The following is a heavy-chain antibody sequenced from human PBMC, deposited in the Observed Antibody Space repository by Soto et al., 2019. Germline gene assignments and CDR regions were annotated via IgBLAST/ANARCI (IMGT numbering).Heavy chain of an antibody. Sequence: QITLKESGPPLVNPTQTLTLTCTFSGFSLSTSGVGVGWIRQPPGKALEWLGIIYWNDDKRYSPSLKSRLTNTKDYSKNLVVRTMTNMNPMDIATYYCAHPADDSTSYYYYQVLHFNYWCQGTLVTVSS. J-gene: IGHJ4*02. V-gene: IGHV2-5*01. CDR1: GFSLSTSGVG. CDR3: AHPADDSTSYYYYQVLHFNY. CDR2: IYWNDDK. D-gene: IGHD3-22*01.